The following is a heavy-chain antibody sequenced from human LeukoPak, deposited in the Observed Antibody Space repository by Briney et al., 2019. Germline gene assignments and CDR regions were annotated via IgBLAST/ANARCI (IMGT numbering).Heavy chain of an antibody. D-gene: IGHD2-2*01. Sequence: PSETLSLTCTVSGGSISSYYWSWIRQPPGKGLEWIGYIYYSGSTNYNPSLKSRVTISVDTSKNQFSLKLSSVTAADTAVYYCARRPYCSSTSCSYDPWGQGTLVTVSS. CDR2: IYYSGST. J-gene: IGHJ5*02. CDR3: ARRPYCSSTSCSYDP. V-gene: IGHV4-59*12. CDR1: GGSISSYY.